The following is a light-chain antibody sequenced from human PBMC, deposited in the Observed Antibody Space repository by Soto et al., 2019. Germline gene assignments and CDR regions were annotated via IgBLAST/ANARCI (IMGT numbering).Light chain of an antibody. Sequence: EIVLTQSPGTLSLSPGERATLSCRASQSVSDMYLAWYQHKPGQAPRLLIYASNRATGIPYRFSGSGSGTDFTLTINRLEPEYVALYYYQHYGTPSIFGHGTKVEIK. CDR1: QSVSDMY. CDR3: QHYGTPSI. V-gene: IGKV3-20*01. J-gene: IGKJ1*01. CDR2: AS.